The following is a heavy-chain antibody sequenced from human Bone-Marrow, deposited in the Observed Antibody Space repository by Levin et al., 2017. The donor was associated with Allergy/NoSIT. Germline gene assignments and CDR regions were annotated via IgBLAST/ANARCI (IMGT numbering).Heavy chain of an antibody. V-gene: IGHV4-39*07. J-gene: IGHJ4*02. CDR2: IYYSGNT. Sequence: SETLSLTCTVSGGSITTGIYYWTWIRRTPGKGLEWIGSIYYSGNTYYNPSLKSRVTISVDTSKNRFSLNLSSVTAADTAKYFCARVAGSSSPFDYWGQGTLVTVSS. CDR1: GGSITTGIYY. D-gene: IGHD6-6*01. CDR3: ARVAGSSSPFDY.